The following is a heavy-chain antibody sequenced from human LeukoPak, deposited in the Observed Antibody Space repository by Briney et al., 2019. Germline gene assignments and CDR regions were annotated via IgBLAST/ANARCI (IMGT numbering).Heavy chain of an antibody. CDR2: ISGSGANT. CDR1: GFTFSIYG. J-gene: IGHJ4*02. V-gene: IGHV3-23*01. D-gene: IGHD5-18*01. Sequence: GGALRLSCAASGFTFSIYGMSWVRQAPGKGLEWVSAISGSGANTHYADSVEGRFTISRDNSRNTLYLQMNSLRAEDTAVYYCAKDNSYGNFDYWGQGTLVTVSS. CDR3: AKDNSYGNFDY.